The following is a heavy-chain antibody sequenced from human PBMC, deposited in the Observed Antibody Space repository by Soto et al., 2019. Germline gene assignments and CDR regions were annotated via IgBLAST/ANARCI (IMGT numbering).Heavy chain of an antibody. CDR3: AREGTTVTTAGAFDI. J-gene: IGHJ3*02. CDR2: ISAYNGNT. V-gene: IGHV1-18*01. Sequence: GASVKVSCKASGYTFTSYGISWVRQAPGQGLEWMGWISAYNGNTNYAQKFQGRVTMTRNTSISTAYMELSSLRSEDTAVYYCAREGTTVTTAGAFDIWGQGTMVTVSS. D-gene: IGHD4-17*01. CDR1: GYTFTSYG.